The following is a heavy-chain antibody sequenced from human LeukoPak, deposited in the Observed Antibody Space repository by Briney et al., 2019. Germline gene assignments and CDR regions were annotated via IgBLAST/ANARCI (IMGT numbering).Heavy chain of an antibody. D-gene: IGHD5-12*01. CDR2: INPEKRDT. J-gene: IGHJ4*02. CDR3: AKKVRGPSHPLDF. V-gene: IGHV1-2*02. CDR1: GYTFTGYA. Sequence: ASVKVSCKASGYTFTGYAIHWVRQAPGQGLEWMGWINPEKRDTGYAHKFQGRVTMTSDTSISTAYMELGSLRSDDTAVYYCAKKVRGPSHPLDFWGQGTLVTVSS.